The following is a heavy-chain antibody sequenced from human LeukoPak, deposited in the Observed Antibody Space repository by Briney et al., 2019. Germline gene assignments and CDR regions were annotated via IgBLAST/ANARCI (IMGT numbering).Heavy chain of an antibody. J-gene: IGHJ4*02. D-gene: IGHD6-6*01. Sequence: PGGSLRLSCAASGFTFSNAWMSWVRQAPGKGLEWVGRIKSKTDGGTTDYAAPVKGRFTISRDDSKNTLYLQMNSLKTEVTAVYYCTTGGIAARGPGPDYWGQGTLVTVSS. V-gene: IGHV3-15*01. CDR1: GFTFSNAW. CDR2: IKSKTDGGTT. CDR3: TTGGIAARGPGPDY.